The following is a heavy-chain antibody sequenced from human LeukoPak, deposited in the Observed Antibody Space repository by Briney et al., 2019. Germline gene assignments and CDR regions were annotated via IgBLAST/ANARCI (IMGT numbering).Heavy chain of an antibody. CDR3: AKRGIYCSGGSCLLNWFDP. CDR2: ISGSGGST. J-gene: IGHJ5*02. D-gene: IGHD2-15*01. V-gene: IGHV3-23*01. CDR1: GFTFSSYA. Sequence: PGGSLRLSCAASGFTFSSYAMSWVRQALGKGLEWVSAISGSGGSTYYADSVKGRFTISRDNSKNTLYLQMNSLRAEDTAVYYCAKRGIYCSGGSCLLNWFDPWGQGTLVTVSS.